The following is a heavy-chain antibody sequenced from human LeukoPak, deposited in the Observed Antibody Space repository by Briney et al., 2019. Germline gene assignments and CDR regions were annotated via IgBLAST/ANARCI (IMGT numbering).Heavy chain of an antibody. V-gene: IGHV4-4*07. D-gene: IGHD3-3*01. CDR1: GVSISSYY. Sequence: SETLSLTCTVSGVSISSYYWSWIRHPAGKRLEWIGRIYTSGSTNHNPSLKSRVTMSVDKSKNQLSLKLSSVTAADTAVYYCARERSGSEIFARSFDIWGQGTMVTVSS. CDR2: IYTSGST. CDR3: ARERSGSEIFARSFDI. J-gene: IGHJ3*02.